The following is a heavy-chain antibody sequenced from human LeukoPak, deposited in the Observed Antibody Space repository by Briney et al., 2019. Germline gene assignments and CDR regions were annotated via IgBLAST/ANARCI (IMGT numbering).Heavy chain of an antibody. Sequence: GGSLRLSCVASGFTFSSYWMSWVRQAPGKGVEWVSPISQDAIYTYYLASVTSPFTISRHNPKTSLYLQMNRLRAEDTAVYYCARDREGSSWYDYWGQGTLVTVSS. J-gene: IGHJ4*02. V-gene: IGHV3-7*04. D-gene: IGHD6-13*01. CDR3: ARDREGSSWYDY. CDR2: ISQDAIYT. CDR1: GFTFSSYW.